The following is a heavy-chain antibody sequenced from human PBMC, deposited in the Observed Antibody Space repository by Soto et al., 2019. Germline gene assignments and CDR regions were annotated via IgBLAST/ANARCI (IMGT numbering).Heavy chain of an antibody. D-gene: IGHD4-17*01. V-gene: IGHV4-61*01. CDR1: GGSVTSGTYS. Sequence: QVQLQESGPGLVKPSETLSLTCTVSGGSVTSGTYSWSWIRQPPGKGLEWIGYIFYTGSTNYNTSLKSRVTISVDTSKNQFSLRLRSVTAADTAVYYCARGDYGGRRRGGAIDFWGQGTLVTVSS. J-gene: IGHJ4*02. CDR3: ARGDYGGRRRGGAIDF. CDR2: IFYTGST.